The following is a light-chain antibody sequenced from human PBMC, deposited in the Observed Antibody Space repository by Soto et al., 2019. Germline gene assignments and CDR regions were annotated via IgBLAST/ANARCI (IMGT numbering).Light chain of an antibody. J-gene: IGLJ1*01. CDR2: EVN. CDR3: SSYAGSSNV. CDR1: SSDVGGYNY. Sequence: QSALTQPPSAYGSPGQSVAISCTGTSSDVGGYNYVSGYQQHPGKAPKLMIYEVNKRPSGVPDRFSGSKSGNTASLTVSGLQAEDEADYYCSSYAGSSNVFGTGTKLTVL. V-gene: IGLV2-8*01.